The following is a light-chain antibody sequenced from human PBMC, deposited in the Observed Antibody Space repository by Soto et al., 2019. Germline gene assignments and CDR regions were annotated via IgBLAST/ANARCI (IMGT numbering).Light chain of an antibody. Sequence: QSVLTQPASVSGSPGQSITISCTGTSSDVGSYNLVSWYQQHPGKAPKLMIYEGSKRPSGVSNRFSGSKSGNTASLTISGLQAEDEADYYCGTWDSSLSAGVFGGGTKLTVL. J-gene: IGLJ3*02. V-gene: IGLV2-23*01. CDR1: SSDVGSYNL. CDR3: GTWDSSLSAGV. CDR2: EGS.